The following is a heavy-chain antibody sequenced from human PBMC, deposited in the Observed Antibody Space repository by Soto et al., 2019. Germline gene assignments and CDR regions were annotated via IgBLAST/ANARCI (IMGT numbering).Heavy chain of an antibody. CDR2: IYPGDSDT. Sequence: GESLKISCQGSGYRFTNYWIGWVRQMPGKGLEWMGIIYPGDSDTRYSPSFQGQVTISADKSISTAYLQWSSLKASDTAMYYCARLYSNTWYDMDVWGQGTTVTVSS. J-gene: IGHJ6*02. CDR1: GYRFTNYW. CDR3: ARLYSNTWYDMDV. D-gene: IGHD6-13*01. V-gene: IGHV5-51*01.